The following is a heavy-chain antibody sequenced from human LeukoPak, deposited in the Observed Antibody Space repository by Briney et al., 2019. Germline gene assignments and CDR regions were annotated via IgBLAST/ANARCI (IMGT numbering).Heavy chain of an antibody. CDR1: DLSFKNVW. J-gene: IGHJ4*02. Sequence: GGSLRLSCSASDLSFKNVWMSWVRQAPGKGLEWVGRISSKSDGGTTDYAAPVKGRFTISRDDSTNTLSLQMSSLKAGDTALYFCITEPHDYGDFTFGYWGQGTLVTVSS. CDR2: ISSKSDGGTT. CDR3: ITEPHDYGDFTFGY. V-gene: IGHV3-15*01. D-gene: IGHD4-17*01.